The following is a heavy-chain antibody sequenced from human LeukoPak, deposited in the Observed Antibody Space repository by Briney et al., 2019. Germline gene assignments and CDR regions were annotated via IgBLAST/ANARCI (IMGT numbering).Heavy chain of an antibody. J-gene: IGHJ4*02. Sequence: GASVKVSCKASGYTFTSYDINWVRQATGQGLEWMGWMNPNSGNTGYAQKFQGRVTITRNTSISTAYMELSSLRSEDTAVYYCARGMSLARRVPAAIYYWGQGTLVTVSS. CDR1: GYTFTSYD. CDR2: MNPNSGNT. V-gene: IGHV1-8*03. CDR3: ARGMSLARRVPAAIYY. D-gene: IGHD2-2*01.